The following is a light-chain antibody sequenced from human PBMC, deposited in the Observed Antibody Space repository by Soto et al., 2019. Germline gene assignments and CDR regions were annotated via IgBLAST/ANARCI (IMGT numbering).Light chain of an antibody. CDR1: SSDVGGYNS. CDR3: ISSTSSSTLYV. V-gene: IGLV2-14*03. Sequence: QSALTQPASVSGSPGQWITISCTGTSSDVGGYNSVSWYQQHPGKAPKLMIYDVSNRPSGVSNRFSGSKSGNTASLTISGLQAEDEADYYCISSTSSSTLYVFGTGTKLIVL. CDR2: DVS. J-gene: IGLJ1*01.